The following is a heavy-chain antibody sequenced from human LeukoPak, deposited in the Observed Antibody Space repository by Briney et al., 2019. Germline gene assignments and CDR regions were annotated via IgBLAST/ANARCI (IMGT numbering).Heavy chain of an antibody. CDR1: GFTFSNYA. Sequence: AGGSLRLSCAASGFTFSNYAMNWVRQAPGKGLEWVSDISGSGGNTYYADSVKGRFTISRDNSKNTLYLQMNSLRAEDTAVYYCAKGERYCIDGVCYRDYWGQGTLVIVSS. D-gene: IGHD2-8*01. J-gene: IGHJ4*02. CDR3: AKGERYCIDGVCYRDY. V-gene: IGHV3-23*01. CDR2: ISGSGGNT.